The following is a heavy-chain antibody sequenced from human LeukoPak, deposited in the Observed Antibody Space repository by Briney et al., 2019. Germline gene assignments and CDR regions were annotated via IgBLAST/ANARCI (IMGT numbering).Heavy chain of an antibody. V-gene: IGHV4-4*09. CDR3: VGPGPSCWGVYFNF. CDR1: GVSSSFYY. CDR2: VHTSGST. Sequence: SETLSLTCTVSGVSSSFYYWTWIRQPPGKGLEWIGYVHTSGSTDYNPSLKSRVAMSIDTSKNQFSLSLSSVTAADTAVYYCVGPGPSCWGVYFNFWGQGGVVTVSS. J-gene: IGHJ4*02. D-gene: IGHD3-16*01.